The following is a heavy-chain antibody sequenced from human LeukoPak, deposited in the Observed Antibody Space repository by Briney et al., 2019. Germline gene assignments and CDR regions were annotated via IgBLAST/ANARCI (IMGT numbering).Heavy chain of an antibody. V-gene: IGHV3-30*02. Sequence: GGSLRLSCAASGFTFSGCGMHWVRQAPGKGLEWVAFIWYDGRDRYYVDSVKGRFTISRDNSKNTLYLQMNSLRAEDTAMYYCAKDPYSYGSYFDYWGQGTLVTVSS. J-gene: IGHJ4*02. D-gene: IGHD5-18*01. CDR2: IWYDGRDR. CDR3: AKDPYSYGSYFDY. CDR1: GFTFSGCG.